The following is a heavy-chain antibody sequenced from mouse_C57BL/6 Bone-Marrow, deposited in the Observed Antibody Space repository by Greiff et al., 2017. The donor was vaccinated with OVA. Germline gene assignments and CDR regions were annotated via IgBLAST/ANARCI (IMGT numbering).Heavy chain of an antibody. D-gene: IGHD1-1*01. V-gene: IGHV8-8*01. CDR2: IWWDDDK. Sequence: QVTLKESGPGLLQPSQTLSLTCSFSGFSLSTFGMGVGWLCPPSGLGLVWLAHIWWDDDKYYSPGLKSRLTISKDTSNNQVFRMIANVDTAETATYYCALIRGYYGSSFHYWFFDVWGTGTSVTVSS. CDR1: GFSLSTFGMG. J-gene: IGHJ1*03. CDR3: ALIRGYYGSSFHYWFFDV.